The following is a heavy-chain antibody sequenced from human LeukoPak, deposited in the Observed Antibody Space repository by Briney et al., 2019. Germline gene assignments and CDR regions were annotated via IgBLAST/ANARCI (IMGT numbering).Heavy chain of an antibody. J-gene: IGHJ4*02. Sequence: SETLSLTCTVSGGFISSDGYYWSWIRQHPGKGLEWIGYIYYSGSTYYNPSLKSRVTISVDTSKNQFSLKLSSVTVADTAVYYCARRGHIVANYYFDYWGQGTLVTVSS. CDR2: IYYSGST. V-gene: IGHV4-31*03. CDR3: ARRGHIVANYYFDY. CDR1: GGFISSDGYY. D-gene: IGHD5-12*01.